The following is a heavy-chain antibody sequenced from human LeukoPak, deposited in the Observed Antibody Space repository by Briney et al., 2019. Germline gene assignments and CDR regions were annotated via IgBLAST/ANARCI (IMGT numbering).Heavy chain of an antibody. CDR3: ARGRDYYGSGSYYFNWFDP. V-gene: IGHV5-51*01. CDR2: IYPGDSDT. Sequence: GESLKISCKGSGYSFTSYWIGWARQMPGKGLEWMGIIYPGDSDTRYSPSFQGQVTISADKSISTAYLQWSSLKASDTAMYYCARGRDYYGSGSYYFNWFDPWGQGTLVTVSS. CDR1: GYSFTSYW. D-gene: IGHD3-10*01. J-gene: IGHJ5*02.